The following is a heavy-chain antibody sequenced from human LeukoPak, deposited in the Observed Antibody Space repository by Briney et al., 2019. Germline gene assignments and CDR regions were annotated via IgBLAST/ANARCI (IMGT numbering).Heavy chain of an antibody. CDR3: AREGVLEWLLPDY. D-gene: IGHD3-3*01. V-gene: IGHV3-48*01. Sequence: GGSLRLSCAASGFTFSSYSMNWVRQAPGTGLEWVSYISSSSSTIYNADSVQGRFTISRDNAKNSLYLQMNSLRAEDTAVYYCAREGVLEWLLPDYWGQGTLVSVSS. CDR1: GFTFSSYS. J-gene: IGHJ4*02. CDR2: ISSSSSTI.